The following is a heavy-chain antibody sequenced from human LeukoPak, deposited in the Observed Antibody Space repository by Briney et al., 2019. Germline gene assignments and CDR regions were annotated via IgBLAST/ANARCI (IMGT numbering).Heavy chain of an antibody. D-gene: IGHD3-10*01. Sequence: GRSLRLSCAASGFTFYDYAMHWVRQAPGKGLEWVSGISWNSGSIGYADSVKGRFTISRDNAKNSLYLQMNSLRAEDTALYYCAKGDGSGSYFGYWGQGTLVTVSS. V-gene: IGHV3-9*01. CDR1: GFTFYDYA. CDR2: ISWNSGSI. CDR3: AKGDGSGSYFGY. J-gene: IGHJ4*02.